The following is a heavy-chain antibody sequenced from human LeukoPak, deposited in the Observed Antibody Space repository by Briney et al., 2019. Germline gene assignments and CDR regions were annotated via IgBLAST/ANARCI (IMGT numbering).Heavy chain of an antibody. D-gene: IGHD4-17*01. J-gene: IGHJ6*03. V-gene: IGHV3-21*01. Sequence: PGGSLRLSCAASGFTFSSYSMNWVRQAPGKGLEWVSSISSSSSYIYYADSVKGRFTISRDNAKNSLYLQMNSLRAEDTAVYYCARVNDYGDALDLYYYYYMDVWGKGTTVTVSS. CDR2: ISSSSSYI. CDR1: GFTFSSYS. CDR3: ARVNDYGDALDLYYYYYMDV.